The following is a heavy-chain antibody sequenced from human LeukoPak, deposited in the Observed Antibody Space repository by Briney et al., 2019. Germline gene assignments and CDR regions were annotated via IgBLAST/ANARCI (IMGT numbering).Heavy chain of an antibody. CDR2: IHTSGST. CDR1: GVAISSYY. Sequence: SETLSLTCAVFGVAISSYYWSWIRQPAGKGLEWIGRIHTSGSTNSNPSLKSRVTMSVDTSKNQFSLKLSSVTAADTALYYCARDPGAYNYDNIAYTHAEYSQHWGQGILVTVSS. CDR3: ARDPGAYNYDNIAYTHAEYSQH. D-gene: IGHD3-22*01. J-gene: IGHJ1*01. V-gene: IGHV4-4*07.